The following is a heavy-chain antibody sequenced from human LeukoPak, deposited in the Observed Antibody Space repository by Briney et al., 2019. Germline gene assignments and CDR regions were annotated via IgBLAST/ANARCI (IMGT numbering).Heavy chain of an antibody. V-gene: IGHV5-51*01. Sequence: GESLKISCKGSGYSFTTYWIGWVRQMPGKGLEWMGIIYPADSDTRYSPSFQGQVTISADKSISTAYLQWSSLKASDTAMYYCARGYCSGGSCHDAFDIWGQGTMVTVSS. CDR1: GYSFTTYW. CDR2: IYPADSDT. CDR3: ARGYCSGGSCHDAFDI. D-gene: IGHD2-15*01. J-gene: IGHJ3*02.